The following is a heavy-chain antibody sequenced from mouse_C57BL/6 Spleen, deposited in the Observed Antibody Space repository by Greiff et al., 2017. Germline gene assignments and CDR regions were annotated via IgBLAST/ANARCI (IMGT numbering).Heavy chain of an antibody. J-gene: IGHJ2*01. CDR2: ISGGGGNT. Sequence: DVQLVESGGGLVKPGGSLKLSCAASGFTFSSYTMSWVRQTPEKRLEWVATISGGGGNTYYPDSVKGRFTISRDNAKNTLYLQMSSLRSEDTALYYCARHPYYYGSSPYFDYWGQGTTLTVSS. CDR1: GFTFSSYT. CDR3: ARHPYYYGSSPYFDY. D-gene: IGHD1-1*01. V-gene: IGHV5-9*01.